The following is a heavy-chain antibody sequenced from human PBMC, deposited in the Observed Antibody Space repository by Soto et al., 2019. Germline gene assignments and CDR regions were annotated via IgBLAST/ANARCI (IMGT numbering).Heavy chain of an antibody. J-gene: IGHJ2*01. Sequence: QVQLQESGPGLVKPSQTLSLTCTVSGGSISSGDYYWSWIRQHPGKGLEWIGYIYYSGSTYYNPSLKSRVTISVATSKTQSSRRRGSVPAGATAVYSWARTGGGGVAGLIDWYFDLWGRGTLVTVSS. CDR1: GGSISSGDYY. CDR3: ARTGGGGVAGLIDWYFDL. CDR2: IYYSGST. V-gene: IGHV4-31*03. D-gene: IGHD6-19*01.